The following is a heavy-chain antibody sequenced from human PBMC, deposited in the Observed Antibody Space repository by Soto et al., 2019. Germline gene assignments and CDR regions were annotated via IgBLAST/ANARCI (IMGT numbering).Heavy chain of an antibody. V-gene: IGHV3-30-3*01. Sequence: GGSLRLSCAASGFTFSSYAMHWVRQAPGKGLEWVAVISYDGSNKYYADSVKGRFTISRDNSKNTLYLQMNSLRAEDTAVYYCASLEGRSSSWSRDYYGMDVWGQGTTVTVSS. D-gene: IGHD6-13*01. CDR2: ISYDGSNK. J-gene: IGHJ6*02. CDR3: ASLEGRSSSWSRDYYGMDV. CDR1: GFTFSSYA.